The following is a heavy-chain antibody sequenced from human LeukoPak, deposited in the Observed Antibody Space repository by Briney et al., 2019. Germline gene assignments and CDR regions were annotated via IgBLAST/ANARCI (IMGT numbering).Heavy chain of an antibody. D-gene: IGHD4-11*01. CDR1: GYTFTSYD. CDR2: MNPNSGNT. CDR3: ARGPGHDDYSKGVGP. Sequence: ASVKVFCKASGYTFTSYDINWMRQTTGQGLEWMGWMNPNSGNTGYAQKFQGGVTMTRNTSISTAYMELSSLRSEDTAVYYCARGPGHDDYSKGVGPWGQGTLVTVSS. V-gene: IGHV1-8*01. J-gene: IGHJ5*02.